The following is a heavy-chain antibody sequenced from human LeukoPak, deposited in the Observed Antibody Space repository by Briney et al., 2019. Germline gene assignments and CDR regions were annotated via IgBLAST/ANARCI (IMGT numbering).Heavy chain of an antibody. V-gene: IGHV1-8*01. CDR1: GYTFTSYD. CDR3: ASTKYSSGHPVYYYYYYYMDV. CDR2: MNPNSGNT. D-gene: IGHD6-19*01. Sequence: SVKVSCKASGYTFTSYDINWVRQATGQGLEWMGWMNPNSGNTGYAQKFQGRVTMTRNTSISTAYMELSSLRSEDTAVYYCASTKYSSGHPVYYYYYYYMDVWGKGTTVTVSS. J-gene: IGHJ6*03.